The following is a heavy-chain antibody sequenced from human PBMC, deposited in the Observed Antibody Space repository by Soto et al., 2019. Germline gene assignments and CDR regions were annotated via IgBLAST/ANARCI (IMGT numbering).Heavy chain of an antibody. V-gene: IGHV1-2*02. Sequence: EASVKVSCKTSGYTFTGYYMHWVRQAPGQGLEWMGWINPNSGGTNYAQEFQGRVTMTRDTSISTAYMELSRLRSDDTAVYYCARDSGDYATFGFDYWGQGTLVTVSS. J-gene: IGHJ4*02. CDR2: INPNSGGT. CDR3: ARDSGDYATFGFDY. CDR1: GYTFTGYY. D-gene: IGHD4-17*01.